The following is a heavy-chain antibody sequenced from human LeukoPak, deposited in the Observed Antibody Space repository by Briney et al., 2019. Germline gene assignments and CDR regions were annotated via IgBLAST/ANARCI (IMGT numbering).Heavy chain of an antibody. CDR2: IYYSGST. Sequence: SETLSLTCTVSGGSISSYYWSWIRQPPGKGLEWIGYIYYSGSTNYNPSLKSRVTISVDTSKNQFSLKLSSVAAADTAVYYCARGAKHDFWSGYLATNWFDPWGQGTLVTVSS. CDR1: GGSISSYY. CDR3: ARGAKHDFWSGYLATNWFDP. J-gene: IGHJ5*02. D-gene: IGHD3-3*01. V-gene: IGHV4-59*01.